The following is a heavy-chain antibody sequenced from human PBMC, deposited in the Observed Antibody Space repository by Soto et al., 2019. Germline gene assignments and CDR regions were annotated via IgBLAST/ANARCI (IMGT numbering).Heavy chain of an antibody. J-gene: IGHJ6*03. V-gene: IGHV4-34*01. CDR2: INHSGST. CDR1: GGSFSGYY. Sequence: SETLSLTCAVYGGSFSGYYWNWIRQPPGKGLEWIGEINHSGSTSYNPSLKSRVTISVDTSKNQFSLKLSSVTAADTAVYYCAREGVVPYYYYYMDVWGKGTTVTVSS. D-gene: IGHD3-3*01. CDR3: AREGVVPYYYYYMDV.